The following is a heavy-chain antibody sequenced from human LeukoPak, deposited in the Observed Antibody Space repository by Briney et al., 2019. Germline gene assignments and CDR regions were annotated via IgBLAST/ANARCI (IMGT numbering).Heavy chain of an antibody. V-gene: IGHV4-4*07. CDR1: GSSISSYY. D-gene: IGHD3-10*01. J-gene: IGHJ4*02. Sequence: PSETLSLTCTVSGSSISSYYWSWIRQPAGKGLEWIGRIYTSGSTNYNPSLKSRVTMSVDTSKNQFSLKLSSVTAADTAVYYCARESYYYGSVSFDYWGQGTLVTVSS. CDR3: ARESYYYGSVSFDY. CDR2: IYTSGST.